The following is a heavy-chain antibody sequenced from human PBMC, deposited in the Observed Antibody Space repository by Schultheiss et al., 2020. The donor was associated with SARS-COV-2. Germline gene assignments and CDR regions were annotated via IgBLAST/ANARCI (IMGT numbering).Heavy chain of an antibody. D-gene: IGHD6-6*01. CDR2: ISYDGSNK. CDR1: GFTFSSYA. Sequence: GGSLRLSCAASGFTFSSYAMHWVRQAPGKGLEWVAVISYDGSNKYYADSVKGRFTISRDNAKNSLYLQMNSLRAEDTAVYYCAKDQPPSMAETPGRGADYYYYYGMDVWGQGTTVTVSS. J-gene: IGHJ6*02. CDR3: AKDQPPSMAETPGRGADYYYYYGMDV. V-gene: IGHV3-30*04.